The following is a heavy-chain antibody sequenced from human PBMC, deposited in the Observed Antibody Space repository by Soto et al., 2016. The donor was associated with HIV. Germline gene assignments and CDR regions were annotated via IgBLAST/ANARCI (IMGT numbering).Heavy chain of an antibody. J-gene: IGHJ3*02. CDR1: GFTFSSYA. Sequence: EVQLLESGGGLVQPGGSLRLSCAASGFTFSSYAMSWVRQAPGKGLEWVSAISGSGGSTYYADSVKGRFTISRDNSKNTLYLQMNSLRAEDTAVYYCARDLLRRQGAFDIWGQGTLVTVSS. V-gene: IGHV3-23*01. D-gene: IGHD4-17*01. CDR2: ISGSGGST. CDR3: ARDLLRRQGAFDI.